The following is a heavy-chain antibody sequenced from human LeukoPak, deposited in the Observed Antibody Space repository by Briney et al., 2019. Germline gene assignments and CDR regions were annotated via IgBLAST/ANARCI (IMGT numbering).Heavy chain of an antibody. CDR2: MNPNSGNT. V-gene: IGHV1-8*01. CDR3: ARGSGGVAVAGNGFLSYYYYMDV. CDR1: GYTFTSYD. J-gene: IGHJ6*03. Sequence: ASVKVPCKASGYTFTSYDINSVRQATGQGLAWMGWMNPNSGNTGYAQKFQGRVTMTRNTSISTAYMELSSLRSEDTAVYYCARGSGGVAVAGNGFLSYYYYMDVWGKGTTVTVSS. D-gene: IGHD6-19*01.